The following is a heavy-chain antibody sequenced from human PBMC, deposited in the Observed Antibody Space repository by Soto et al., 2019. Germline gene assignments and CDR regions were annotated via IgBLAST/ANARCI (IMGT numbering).Heavy chain of an antibody. CDR2: IYYDGST. CDR3: ARDQLSSGLYVWFDP. Sequence: HVQLQESGPGLVKPSETLSLTCTVSGGSISTYYWSWIRQPPGKGLEWIGYIYYDGSTSYNPSLRSRDTISVDTSKNPFSLILSSVTSADTAVYYCARDQLSSGLYVWFDPWGQGTLVTVSS. CDR1: GGSISTYY. V-gene: IGHV4-59*01. D-gene: IGHD6-25*01. J-gene: IGHJ5*02.